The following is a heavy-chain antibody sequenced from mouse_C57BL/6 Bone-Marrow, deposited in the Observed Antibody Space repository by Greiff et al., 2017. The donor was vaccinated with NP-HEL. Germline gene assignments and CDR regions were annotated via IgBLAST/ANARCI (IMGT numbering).Heavy chain of an antibody. CDR2: IYPRSGNT. J-gene: IGHJ2*01. V-gene: IGHV1-81*01. D-gene: IGHD1-1*02. Sequence: QVQLQQSGAELARPGASVKLSCTASGYTFTSYGISWVKQRTGQGLEWIGEIYPRSGNTYYNEKFKGKATLTADKSSSTAYMELRSLTSEDSAVYFCARLYGGADYWGQGTTLTVSS. CDR1: GYTFTSYG. CDR3: ARLYGGADY.